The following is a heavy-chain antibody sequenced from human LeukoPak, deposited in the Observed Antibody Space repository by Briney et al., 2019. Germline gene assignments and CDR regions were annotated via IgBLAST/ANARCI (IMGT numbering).Heavy chain of an antibody. J-gene: IGHJ4*02. Sequence: SETLSLTCTVSGVSISSYYWSWIRQPPGKGLEWIGFIYTSGSTNYNPSLKSRVTISVDTSKNQFSLKLSSVTAADTAVYYSARHNGGWYLFDYWGQGTLVTVSS. V-gene: IGHV4-4*09. CDR1: GVSISSYY. D-gene: IGHD6-19*01. CDR2: IYTSGST. CDR3: ARHNGGWYLFDY.